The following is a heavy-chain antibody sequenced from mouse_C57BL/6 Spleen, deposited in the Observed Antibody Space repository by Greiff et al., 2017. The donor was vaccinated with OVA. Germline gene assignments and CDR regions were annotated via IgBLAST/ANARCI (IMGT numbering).Heavy chain of an antibody. J-gene: IGHJ1*03. CDR3: ARQGTTVVADWYFDV. CDR1: GYTFTSYW. V-gene: IGHV1-55*01. D-gene: IGHD1-1*01. CDR2: IYPGSGST. Sequence: LQESGAELVKPGASVKMSCKASGYTFTSYWITWVKQRPGQGLEWIGDIYPGSGSTNYNEKFKSKATLTVDTSSSTAYMQLSSLTSEDAAVYYCARQGTTVVADWYFDVWGTGTTVTVSS.